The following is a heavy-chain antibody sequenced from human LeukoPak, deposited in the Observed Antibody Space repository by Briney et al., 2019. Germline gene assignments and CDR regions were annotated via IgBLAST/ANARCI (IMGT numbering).Heavy chain of an antibody. CDR3: ARAYSSSWYPGGDAFDI. J-gene: IGHJ3*02. CDR2: IYYSGST. CDR1: GGSISSYY. Sequence: SETLSLTCTVSGGSISSYYWSWIRQPPGKGLEWLGYIYYSGSTNYNPSLKSRVTISVETSKNQFSLKLSSVTAADTAVYYCARAYSSSWYPGGDAFDIWGQGTMVTVSS. D-gene: IGHD6-13*01. V-gene: IGHV4-59*01.